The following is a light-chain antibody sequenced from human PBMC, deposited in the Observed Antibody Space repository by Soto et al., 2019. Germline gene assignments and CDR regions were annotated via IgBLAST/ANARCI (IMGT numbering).Light chain of an antibody. CDR2: KVS. CDR1: QSLVSSDGNTY. CDR3: MQGTHSPPWT. V-gene: IGKV2-30*01. Sequence: DVVMTQSPLSLPVTLGQPASISCRSSQSLVSSDGNTYLNWFQQRPGQSPRRLIYKVSNRDSGVPDRFSGSGSGTDFTLKISRVEAEDVGVYYCMQGTHSPPWTFGHGTKVEIK. J-gene: IGKJ1*01.